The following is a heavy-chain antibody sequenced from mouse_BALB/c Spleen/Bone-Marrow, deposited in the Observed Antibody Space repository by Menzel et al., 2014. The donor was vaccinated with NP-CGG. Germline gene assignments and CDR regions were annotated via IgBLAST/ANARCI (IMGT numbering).Heavy chain of an antibody. D-gene: IGHD2-3*01. CDR2: IRNKANGYTT. J-gene: IGHJ2*01. Sequence: DVKLVESGGGLVQPGGSLRLSCATSGFTFTDYHMSWVRQPPGKALEWLGFIRNKANGYTTEYSASVKGRFTISRDNSQSILYLQMNTMRAEDSATYYCARGGNDLDYWGQGATLTVSS. CDR3: ARGGNDLDY. CDR1: GFTFTDYH. V-gene: IGHV7-3*02.